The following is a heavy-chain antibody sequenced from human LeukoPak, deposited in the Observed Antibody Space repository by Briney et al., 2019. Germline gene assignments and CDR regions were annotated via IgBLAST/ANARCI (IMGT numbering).Heavy chain of an antibody. Sequence: PSETLSLTRTVSGDSISSYYWSWIRQPAGKGLEWIGRIYTSGSTNYNPSLKSRVTMSVEQTKNQFSLKLSSVTTSDTAVYYCAREFPYYGEAFDPWGQGTLVTVSS. CDR3: AREFPYYGEAFDP. CDR2: IYTSGST. V-gene: IGHV4-4*07. J-gene: IGHJ5*02. D-gene: IGHD3-10*01. CDR1: GDSISSYY.